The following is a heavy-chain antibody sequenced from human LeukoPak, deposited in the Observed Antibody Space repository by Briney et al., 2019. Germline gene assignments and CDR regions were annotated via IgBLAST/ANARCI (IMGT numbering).Heavy chain of an antibody. V-gene: IGHV5-51*01. CDR1: GDSFTSYW. J-gene: IGHJ4*02. D-gene: IGHD2-15*01. CDR3: ARARYCSGGSCYAEY. Sequence: GESLKISCKGSGDSFTSYWIGWVRQMPGKGLEWMGLTYPGDSDSRYSPSFQGQVTISADKSISTAYLQWSSLKASDTAMYYCARARYCSGGSCYAEYWGQGTLITVSS. CDR2: TYPGDSDS.